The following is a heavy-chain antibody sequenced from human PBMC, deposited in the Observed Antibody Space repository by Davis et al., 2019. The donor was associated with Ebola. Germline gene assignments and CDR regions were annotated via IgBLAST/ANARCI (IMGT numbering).Heavy chain of an antibody. V-gene: IGHV3-23*01. Sequence: GGSLRLSCAASGFIFSTYGMHWVRQAPGKGLEWVSGISGGGDGIYYADSVKGRFTISRDNSKNTLYLQMNSLRAGDTAVYYCATLPGYYWGQGTLVTVSS. CDR2: ISGGGDGI. D-gene: IGHD1-26*01. CDR3: ATLPGYY. CDR1: GFIFSTYG. J-gene: IGHJ4*02.